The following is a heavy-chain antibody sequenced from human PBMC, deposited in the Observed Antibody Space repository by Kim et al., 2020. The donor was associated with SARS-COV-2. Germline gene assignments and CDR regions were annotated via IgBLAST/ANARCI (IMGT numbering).Heavy chain of an antibody. Sequence: GGSLRLSCAASGFTFSSYAMSWVRQAPGKGLEWVSAISGSGGSTYYADSVKGRFTISRDNSKNTLYLQMNSLRAEDTAVYYCAKYPYDSSGYLVGWFDPWGQGTLVTVSS. D-gene: IGHD3-22*01. CDR1: GFTFSSYA. J-gene: IGHJ5*02. CDR3: AKYPYDSSGYLVGWFDP. V-gene: IGHV3-23*01. CDR2: ISGSGGST.